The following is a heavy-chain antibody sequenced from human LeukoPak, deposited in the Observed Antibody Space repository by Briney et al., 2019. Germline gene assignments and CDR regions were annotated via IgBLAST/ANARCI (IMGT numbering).Heavy chain of an antibody. J-gene: IGHJ4*01. CDR2: ISYDGSNQ. D-gene: IGHD6-19*01. CDR1: GWTLWTYG. CDR3: AKYSGAWYGNYYFDS. V-gene: IGHV3-30*18. Sequence: ERFLGICYACTGWTLWTYGRWRVRQGPGKGLEGGAVISYDGSNQYYADSVKGRFTISRDNAKNTLYLQMNSLRAEDTAVYYCAKYSGAWYGNYYFDSWGHGTLVTVSS.